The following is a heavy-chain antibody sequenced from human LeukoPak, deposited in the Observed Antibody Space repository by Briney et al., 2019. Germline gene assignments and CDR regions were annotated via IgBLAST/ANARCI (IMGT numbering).Heavy chain of an antibody. Sequence: SETLPLTCTVSGGSINSYYWSWIRQPPGKGLEWIGYIYYSGSTNYNPSLKSRVTISVDTSKNQFSLKLSSVTAADTAVYYCARVGGTNYYYYGMDVWGQGTTVTVSS. V-gene: IGHV4-59*01. J-gene: IGHJ6*02. D-gene: IGHD1-26*01. CDR2: IYYSGST. CDR3: ARVGGTNYYYYGMDV. CDR1: GGSINSYY.